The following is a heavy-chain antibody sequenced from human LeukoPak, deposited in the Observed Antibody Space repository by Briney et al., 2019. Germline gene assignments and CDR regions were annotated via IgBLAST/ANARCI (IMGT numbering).Heavy chain of an antibody. J-gene: IGHJ3*02. CDR2: INPNSGGT. CDR1: GYTFTGYY. Sequence: ASVKVSCKASGYTFTGYYMHWVRQAPGQGLEWMGWINPNSGGTNYAQKFQGRVTMTRDTSISTAYMERSRLRSDDTAVYYCARVLWGTSQTRIKNAFDIWGQGTMVTVSS. CDR3: ARVLWGTSQTRIKNAFDI. D-gene: IGHD2-2*01. V-gene: IGHV1-2*02.